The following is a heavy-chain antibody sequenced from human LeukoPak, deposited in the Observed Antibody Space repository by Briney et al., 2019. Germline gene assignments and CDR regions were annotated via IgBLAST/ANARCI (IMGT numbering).Heavy chain of an antibody. CDR3: ANLAGGDYVNFDY. J-gene: IGHJ4*02. Sequence: GGSLRLSCAASGFTFSSYAMSWVRQAPGKGLEWVSAISGSGGSTYYAGSVKGRFTISRDNSKNTLYLQMNSLRAEDTAVYYCANLAGGDYVNFDYWGQGTLVTVSS. V-gene: IGHV3-23*01. CDR1: GFTFSSYA. D-gene: IGHD4-17*01. CDR2: ISGSGGST.